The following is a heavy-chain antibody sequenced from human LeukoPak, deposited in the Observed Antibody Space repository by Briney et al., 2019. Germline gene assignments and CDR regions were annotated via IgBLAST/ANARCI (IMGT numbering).Heavy chain of an antibody. J-gene: IGHJ6*03. Sequence: PGGSLRLSCAASGFTFSSYSMNWVRQAPGKGLEWVLSISSSSSYIYYADSVKGRFTISRDNAKNSLYLQMNSLRAEDTAVYYCARDRDPQQLVPHYMDVWGKGTTVTVSS. V-gene: IGHV3-21*01. D-gene: IGHD6-13*01. CDR2: ISSSSSYI. CDR3: ARDRDPQQLVPHYMDV. CDR1: GFTFSSYS.